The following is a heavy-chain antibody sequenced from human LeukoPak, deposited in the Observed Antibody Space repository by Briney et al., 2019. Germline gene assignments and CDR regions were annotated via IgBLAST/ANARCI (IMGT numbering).Heavy chain of an antibody. CDR1: GFIFSNYG. CDR3: APRTAAAGSSGN. V-gene: IGHV3-23*01. J-gene: IGHJ4*02. CDR2: ISASGSAT. D-gene: IGHD6-13*01. Sequence: GGSLRLSCAASGFIFSNYGMNWVRQAPGKGLEWVAAISASGSATSYADSVKGRFTISRDNSKNTLYLQMNSLRAEDTAVYYCAPRTAAAGSSGNWGQGTLVTVSS.